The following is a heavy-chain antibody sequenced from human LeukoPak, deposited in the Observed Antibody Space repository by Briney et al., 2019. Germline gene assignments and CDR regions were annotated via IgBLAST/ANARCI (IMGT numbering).Heavy chain of an antibody. Sequence: PSETLSLTCTVSGGSISSSYSYWGWIRQPPGKGLEWIGNIYYSGSTYYNPSLKSRVTISVDTSKNQFSLKLSSVTAADTAVYYCARVLSPDSSGSNDYWSQGTLVTVSS. D-gene: IGHD3-22*01. CDR1: GGSISSSYSY. CDR2: IYYSGST. J-gene: IGHJ4*02. V-gene: IGHV4-39*07. CDR3: ARVLSPDSSGSNDY.